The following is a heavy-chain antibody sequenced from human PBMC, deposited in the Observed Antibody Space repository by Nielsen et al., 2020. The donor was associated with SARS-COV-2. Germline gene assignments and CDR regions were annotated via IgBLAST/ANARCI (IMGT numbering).Heavy chain of an antibody. J-gene: IGHJ4*02. Sequence: SETLSLTCTVSGDSMSDSNYYWVWIRQPPGKGLEWIASIYYSEITYYNTSLKSRVTISIDTSKNHFSLRLNSVAAADTAVYYCVRLNRRILTPLALASLRFDYWGQGSLVTVSS. D-gene: IGHD3-3*02. CDR1: GDSMSDSNYY. V-gene: IGHV4-39*02. CDR2: IYYSEIT. CDR3: VRLNRRILTPLALASLRFDY.